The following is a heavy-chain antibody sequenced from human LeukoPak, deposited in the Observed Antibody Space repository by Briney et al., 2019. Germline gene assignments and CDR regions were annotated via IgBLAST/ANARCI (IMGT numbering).Heavy chain of an antibody. D-gene: IGHD3-22*01. CDR2: INSDGSST. Sequence: PGGSLRFSCAASGFTFSSYWMHWVRQAPGKGLVWVSRINSDGSSTSYADSVKGRFTISRDNAKNTLYLQMNSLRAEDTAVYYCARHRESTGYPVGFDIWGQGTMVTVSS. V-gene: IGHV3-74*01. J-gene: IGHJ3*02. CDR1: GFTFSSYW. CDR3: ARHRESTGYPVGFDI.